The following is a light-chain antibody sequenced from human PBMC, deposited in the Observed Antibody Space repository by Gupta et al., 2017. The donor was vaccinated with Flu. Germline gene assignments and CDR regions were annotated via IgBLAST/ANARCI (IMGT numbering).Light chain of an antibody. CDR1: QSISSY. CDR3: QQSYSTPT. V-gene: IGKV1-39*01. J-gene: IGKJ4*01. Sequence: DIQITQSPSSLSASVGDRVTITCRASQSISSYLNWYQQKPGKAPKLLIYAASRGQSGVPSRFSGSGSGTDFTLTISRRQPEDFANYYWQQSYSTPTFGGGTKVEIK. CDR2: AAS.